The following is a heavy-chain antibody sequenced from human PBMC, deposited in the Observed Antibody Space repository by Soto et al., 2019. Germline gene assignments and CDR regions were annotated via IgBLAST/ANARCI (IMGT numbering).Heavy chain of an antibody. CDR1: GFSLSTGGVG. J-gene: IGHJ6*01. D-gene: IGHD2-21*02. V-gene: IGHV2-5*02. Sequence: QITLKESGPSLVKPTQTLTLTCTFSGFSLSTGGVGVGWIRQPPGKALEWLALIYWDDDKRYSPSLRSRLTVTKDTYKNQVVLTMTNMDPVDTATYYCAHSRCGGDCLQSYSSHYYYGMDVWGPMDHGHRLL. CDR3: AHSRCGGDCLQSYSSHYYYGMDV. CDR2: IYWDDDK.